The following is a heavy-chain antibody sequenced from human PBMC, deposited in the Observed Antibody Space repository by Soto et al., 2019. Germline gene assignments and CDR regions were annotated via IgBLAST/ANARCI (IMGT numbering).Heavy chain of an antibody. V-gene: IGHV5-51*01. CDR2: IYPGDSDT. Sequence: GESLKISCKGSGYSFTGYWIAWVRQMPVKDLEWMGIIYPGDSDTRYSPSFQGQVTISADKSISTAYLQWTTLRASDTAMYYCARLLGGSNHFHQIDHRGQGTLVTVSS. CDR3: ARLLGGSNHFHQIDH. D-gene: IGHD1-26*01. J-gene: IGHJ4*02. CDR1: GYSFTGYW.